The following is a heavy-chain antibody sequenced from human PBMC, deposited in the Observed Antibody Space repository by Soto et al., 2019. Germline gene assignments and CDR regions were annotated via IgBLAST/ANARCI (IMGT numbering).Heavy chain of an antibody. D-gene: IGHD2-8*02. CDR1: GYSISSGYY. CDR2: IYHSGST. V-gene: IGHV4-38-2*02. Sequence: SETLSLTCAVSGYSISSGYYWGWIRQPPGKGLEWIGSIYHSGSTYYNPSLKSRVTISVDTSKNQFSLKLSPVTAADTAVYYGARDWSRGMDVWGQGTTVTVS. CDR3: ARDWSRGMDV. J-gene: IGHJ6*02.